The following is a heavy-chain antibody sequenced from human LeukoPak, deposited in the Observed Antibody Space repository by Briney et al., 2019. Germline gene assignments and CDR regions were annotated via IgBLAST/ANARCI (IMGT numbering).Heavy chain of an antibody. D-gene: IGHD3-22*01. V-gene: IGHV4-59*01. J-gene: IGHJ5*02. CDR2: IYYSGSS. CDR3: ARDRRAGQSGYWFDP. Sequence: PSETLSLTCTVSGVSISSYYWSWIRQPPGKGLEWLGYIYYSGSSNYNPSHKRRVTISVDTSKNQFSLELTSVTAADTAVYYCARDRRAGQSGYWFDPGGRGTRVTVSA. CDR1: GVSISSYY.